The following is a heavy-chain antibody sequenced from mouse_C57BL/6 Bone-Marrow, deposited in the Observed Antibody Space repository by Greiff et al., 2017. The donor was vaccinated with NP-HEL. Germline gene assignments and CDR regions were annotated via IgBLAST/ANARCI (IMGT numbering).Heavy chain of an antibody. J-gene: IGHJ1*03. Sequence: EVKLVESGGGLVKPGGSLKLSCAASGFTFSDYGMHWVRQAPEKGLEWVAYISSGSSTIYYADTVKGRFTISRDNAKNTLFLQMTSLRSEDTAMYYCARKDYYSNYVHFDVWGTGTTVTVSS. V-gene: IGHV5-17*01. CDR3: ARKDYYSNYVHFDV. CDR2: ISSGSSTI. D-gene: IGHD2-5*01. CDR1: GFTFSDYG.